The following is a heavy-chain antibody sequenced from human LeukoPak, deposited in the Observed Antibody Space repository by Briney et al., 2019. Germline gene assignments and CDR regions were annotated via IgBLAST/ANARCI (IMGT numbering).Heavy chain of an antibody. J-gene: IGHJ4*02. V-gene: IGHV4-59*08. CDR1: GGSFSGYY. CDR3: ARKGSNWSTQFDY. Sequence: SDTLSLTCALYGGSFSGYYWSWIRQPPGKGLEWIGYVYYSGSTSYNPSLKSRVTISVDTSKKQFSLRLSSVTAADTALYYCARKGSNWSTQFDYWGQGTLVTVSS. D-gene: IGHD6-13*01. CDR2: VYYSGST.